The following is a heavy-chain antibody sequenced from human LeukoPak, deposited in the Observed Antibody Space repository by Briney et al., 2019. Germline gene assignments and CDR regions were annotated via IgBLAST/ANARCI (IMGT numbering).Heavy chain of an antibody. D-gene: IGHD2-2*02. Sequence: ASVKVSCKASGYTFTSYDINWVRQATGQGLEWMGWMNPNSGNTGYAQKFQGRVTITADESTSTAYMELSSLRSEDTAVYYCARAPRPDIVVVPAAINYYYMDVWGKGTTVTVSS. CDR2: MNPNSGNT. V-gene: IGHV1-8*03. CDR3: ARAPRPDIVVVPAAINYYYMDV. J-gene: IGHJ6*03. CDR1: GYTFTSYD.